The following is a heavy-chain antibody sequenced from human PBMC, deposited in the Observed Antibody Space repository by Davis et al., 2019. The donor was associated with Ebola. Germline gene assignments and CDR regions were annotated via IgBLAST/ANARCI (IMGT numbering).Heavy chain of an antibody. CDR2: ISSSGGTT. J-gene: IGHJ4*02. Sequence: GESLKISCAASGFTFSNFHIHWVRQTPGKGLDWVSRISSSGGTTYYADSVRGRFTISRDNSRNTLYLQMNSLRAEDTAVYYCAGAWDWGQGTLVTVSS. D-gene: IGHD3-16*01. V-gene: IGHV3-23*01. CDR1: GFTFSNFH. CDR3: AGAWD.